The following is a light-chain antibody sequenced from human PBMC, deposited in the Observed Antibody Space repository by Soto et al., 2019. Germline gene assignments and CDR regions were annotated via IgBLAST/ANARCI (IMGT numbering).Light chain of an antibody. J-gene: IGLJ1*01. CDR1: SSNIGSNY. CDR3: AAWDASLSGHV. V-gene: IGLV1-47*01. CDR2: RNN. Sequence: QSVLTQPPSASGTPGQRVTISCSGSSSNIGSNYVYWYQQLPGTAPKLLIYRNNQRPSGVPDRFSGSKSGTSASLAISGLRSADEADYYCAAWDASLSGHVFGTGTKLTVL.